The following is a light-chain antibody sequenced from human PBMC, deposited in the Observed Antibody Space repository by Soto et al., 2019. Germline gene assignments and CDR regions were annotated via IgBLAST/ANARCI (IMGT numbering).Light chain of an antibody. J-gene: IGKJ1*01. CDR3: QQYNSYWT. V-gene: IGKV1-5*01. CDR1: QSISSW. Sequence: DILMIQSPATLFASVGDRVTITCRASQSISSWLAWYQQKPGKAPKLLIYDASSLESGVPSRFSGSGSGTEFTLTISSLQPDDFATYYCQQYNSYWTFGQGTKV. CDR2: DAS.